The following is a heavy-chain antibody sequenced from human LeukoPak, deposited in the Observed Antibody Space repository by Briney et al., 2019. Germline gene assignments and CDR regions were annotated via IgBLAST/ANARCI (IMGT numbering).Heavy chain of an antibody. Sequence: GGSLRLSCSASGFTVSSYAMHWVRQAPGKGLEYVSAISSNGGSTYYADSVKGRFTISRDNSKNTLYLQMSSLRAEDTAVYYCVKDRSEDGSYLAVFDYWGQGTLVTVSS. J-gene: IGHJ4*02. CDR1: GFTVSSYA. CDR3: VKDRSEDGSYLAVFDY. CDR2: ISSNGGST. D-gene: IGHD1-26*01. V-gene: IGHV3-64D*06.